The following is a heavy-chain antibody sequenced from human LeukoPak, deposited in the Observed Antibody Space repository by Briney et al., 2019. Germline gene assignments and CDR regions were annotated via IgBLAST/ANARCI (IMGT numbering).Heavy chain of an antibody. J-gene: IGHJ4*02. CDR2: IRSKANNYAT. Sequence: PGGSLRLSCAASGFTFSGSAMHWVRQASGKGLEWVGRIRSKANNYATAYAASVKGRFTISRDDSKNTAYLQMNSLKTEDTAVYYCTRYYGGNPEPWGQGTLVTVSS. V-gene: IGHV3-73*01. CDR3: TRYYGGNPEP. D-gene: IGHD4-23*01. CDR1: GFTFSGSA.